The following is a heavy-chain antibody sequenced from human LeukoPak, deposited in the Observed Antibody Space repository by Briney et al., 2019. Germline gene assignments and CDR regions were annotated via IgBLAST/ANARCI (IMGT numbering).Heavy chain of an antibody. J-gene: IGHJ3*02. CDR1: GFTFSSYW. CDR2: INSDGSST. D-gene: IGHD6-13*01. CDR3: VKAFYSSSWRRSHAFDI. Sequence: PAGSLTLSCAASGFTFSSYWMHWVRQGPGKGLVWVSRINSDGSSTSYADSVKGRFTISRDNAKNTLYLQMNSLRAEDTAVYYCVKAFYSSSWRRSHAFDIWGQGTMVTVSS. V-gene: IGHV3-74*01.